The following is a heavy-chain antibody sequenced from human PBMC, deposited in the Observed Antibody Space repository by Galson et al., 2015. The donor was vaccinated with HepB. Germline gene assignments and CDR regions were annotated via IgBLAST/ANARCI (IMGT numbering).Heavy chain of an antibody. V-gene: IGHV1-2*05. D-gene: IGHD2-15*01. J-gene: IGHJ4*02. CDR3: ARARSGYWQAYYFDY. Sequence: SVKVSCKASGYTFTGYYMHWVRQAPGQGLEWMGRINPNSGGTNYAQKFQGRVTMTRDTSISTAYMELSRLRSDDTVVYYCARARSGYWQAYYFDYWGQGTLVTVSS. CDR1: GYTFTGYY. CDR2: INPNSGGT.